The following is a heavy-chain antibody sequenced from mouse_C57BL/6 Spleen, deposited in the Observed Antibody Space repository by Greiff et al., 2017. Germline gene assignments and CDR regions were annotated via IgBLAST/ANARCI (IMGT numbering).Heavy chain of an antibody. Sequence: VQLQESGAELVRPGASVKLSCKASGYNFTDYYINWVKQRPGQGLEWIARIYPGSGNTYYNEKFKGKATLTAEKSSSTAYMQLSSLTSEDTAVYFCAIDYYCSSSFYWYFDVWGTGTTVTVSS. CDR1: GYNFTDYY. D-gene: IGHD1-1*01. CDR2: IYPGSGNT. V-gene: IGHV1-76*01. CDR3: AIDYYCSSSFYWYFDV. J-gene: IGHJ1*03.